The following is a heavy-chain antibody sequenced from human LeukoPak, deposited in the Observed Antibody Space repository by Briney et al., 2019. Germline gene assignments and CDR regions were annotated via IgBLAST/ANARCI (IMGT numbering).Heavy chain of an antibody. CDR1: GFTFSSYS. J-gene: IGHJ4*02. CDR2: ISSSGSYI. D-gene: IGHD1-26*01. V-gene: IGHV3-21*01. Sequence: PGGSLRLSCAASGFTFSSYSMNWVRQAPGKGLEWVSSISSSGSYIYYPDSVKGRFTISRDNAKNSLYLQMNSLRAEDTAVYYCARDLALGGTENFDYWGQGTLVTVSS. CDR3: ARDLALGGTENFDY.